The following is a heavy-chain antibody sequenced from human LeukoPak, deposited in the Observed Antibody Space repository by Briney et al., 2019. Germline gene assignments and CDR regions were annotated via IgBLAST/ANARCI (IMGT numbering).Heavy chain of an antibody. CDR1: GFTFSNYW. CDR2: IKGDGSHT. J-gene: IGHJ5*01. Sequence: GGSLRLSCAASGFTFSNYWMHWVRHAPGKGLVWASRIKGDGSHTVYADSVKGRFTISRDNAKNTLYLQMKSLRDEDTAVYYCVRDWDHFDFDSWGQGTLVTVSS. D-gene: IGHD1-26*01. CDR3: VRDWDHFDFDS. V-gene: IGHV3-74*01.